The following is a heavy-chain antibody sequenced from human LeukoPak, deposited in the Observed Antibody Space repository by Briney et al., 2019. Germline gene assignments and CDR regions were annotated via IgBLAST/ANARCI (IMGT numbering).Heavy chain of an antibody. CDR1: GGSISSFY. J-gene: IGHJ3*02. D-gene: IGHD2-15*01. CDR3: ARREGYCSGGSCYIGFHI. V-gene: IGHV4-59*08. Sequence: SETLSLSCTVSGGSISSFYWSWIRQPPGKGLEWIGYIHYRGSSNYNTSLKNRVSISVDTSKNQFSLKLSSVTAADTAVYYCARREGYCSGGSCYIGFHIWGQGTMVTVSS. CDR2: IHYRGSS.